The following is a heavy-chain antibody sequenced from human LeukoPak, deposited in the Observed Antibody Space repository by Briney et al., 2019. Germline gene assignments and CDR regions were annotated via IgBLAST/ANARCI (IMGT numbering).Heavy chain of an antibody. J-gene: IGHJ4*02. CDR1: GFTFSSYW. Sequence: GGSLKLSCAASGFTFSSYWMSWVRQAPGKGLEWVANIKQDGSEKYYVDSVKGRFTISRDNARNSLYLQMNSLRAEDTAVYYRARDGIRGTVTKYWGQGTLVTVSS. D-gene: IGHD4-17*01. CDR2: IKQDGSEK. CDR3: ARDGIRGTVTKY. V-gene: IGHV3-7*01.